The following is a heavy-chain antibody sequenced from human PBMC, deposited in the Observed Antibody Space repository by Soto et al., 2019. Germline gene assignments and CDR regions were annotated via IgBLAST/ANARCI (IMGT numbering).Heavy chain of an antibody. CDR2: IYHSGST. J-gene: IGHJ4*02. Sequence: SETLSLTCAVSGGSISSSNWWSWVRQPPGKGLEWIGEIYHSGSTNQNPSLKRRVTISVDKSKNQFSLKLSSVTAADTAVYYCARVFTPNIAAAGTFDYWGQGTLVTVSS. V-gene: IGHV4-4*02. D-gene: IGHD6-13*01. CDR3: ARVFTPNIAAAGTFDY. CDR1: GGSISSSNW.